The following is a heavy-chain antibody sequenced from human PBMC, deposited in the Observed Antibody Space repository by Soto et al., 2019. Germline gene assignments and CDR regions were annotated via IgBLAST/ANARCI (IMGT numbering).Heavy chain of an antibody. Sequence: LRLSCAASGFTFSDHYMDWVRQAPGKGLEWVGRTRNKAHSYTTEYAASVKGRFTISRDDSKNSLYLQMNSLKSEDTAVYFCARSWLSGLGGMDVWGQGTTVTVSS. CDR2: TRNKAHSYTT. CDR3: ARSWLSGLGGMDV. CDR1: GFTFSDHY. J-gene: IGHJ6*02. V-gene: IGHV3-72*01. D-gene: IGHD3-22*01.